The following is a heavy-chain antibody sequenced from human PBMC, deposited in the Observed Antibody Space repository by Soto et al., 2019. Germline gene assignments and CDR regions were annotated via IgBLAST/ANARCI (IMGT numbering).Heavy chain of an antibody. Sequence: QVQLVESGGGVVQPGRPLRLSCAASGLSFSDFVMHWVRQAPGKGLDWVAVMWYHGRDLFYADSVKGRFTISRDNSKNTLYLQMNSLRAEDTAVYYCARDQGGQSGNFIFDTWGQGTLVTVSS. CDR1: GLSFSDFV. CDR2: MWYHGRDL. D-gene: IGHD3-16*01. J-gene: IGHJ4*02. CDR3: ARDQGGQSGNFIFDT. V-gene: IGHV3-33*01.